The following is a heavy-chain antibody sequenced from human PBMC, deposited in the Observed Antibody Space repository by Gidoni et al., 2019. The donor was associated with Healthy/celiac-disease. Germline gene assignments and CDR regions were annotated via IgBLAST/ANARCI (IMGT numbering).Heavy chain of an antibody. J-gene: IGHJ3*02. V-gene: IGHV3-11*06. D-gene: IGHD4-17*01. CDR2: ISSSSSYT. CDR3: ARVLHWGLDYGDYYAFDI. Sequence: QVQLVESGGGLVKPGGSLRLSCAASGFIFSPYYMSWIRPAPGKGLEWVSYISSSSSYTNYADSVKGRFTISRDNAKNSLYLQMNSLRAEDTAVYYCARVLHWGLDYGDYYAFDIWGQGTMVTVSS. CDR1: GFIFSPYY.